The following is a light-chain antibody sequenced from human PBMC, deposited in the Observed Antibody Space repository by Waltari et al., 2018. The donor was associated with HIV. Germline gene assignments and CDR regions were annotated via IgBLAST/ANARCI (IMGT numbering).Light chain of an antibody. J-gene: IGKJ5*01. CDR2: DAS. CDR3: QQYDNLAPIT. V-gene: IGKV1-33*01. Sequence: DIQMTQSPSSLSASVGDRVTITCQASQDISNYLNWYQQKPGKAPKLLIYDASNLETGVPSRFSGSGSWTDFTFTISSLQPEDIATYYCQQYDNLAPITFGQGTRLEIK. CDR1: QDISNY.